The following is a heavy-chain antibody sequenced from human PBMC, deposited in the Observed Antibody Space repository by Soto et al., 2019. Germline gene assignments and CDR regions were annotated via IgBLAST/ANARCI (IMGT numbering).Heavy chain of an antibody. V-gene: IGHV1-2*02. Sequence: ASVKVSCKASGYTFTGYYMHWVRQAPGQGLEWMGWINPNSGGTNYAQKFQGRVTMTRDTSISTAYMELSRLRSDDTAVYYCARTYGDYSTTENYYSYYGMDVWGQGTTVTVSS. CDR3: ARTYGDYSTTENYYSYYGMDV. CDR1: GYTFTGYY. CDR2: INPNSGGT. D-gene: IGHD4-17*01. J-gene: IGHJ6*02.